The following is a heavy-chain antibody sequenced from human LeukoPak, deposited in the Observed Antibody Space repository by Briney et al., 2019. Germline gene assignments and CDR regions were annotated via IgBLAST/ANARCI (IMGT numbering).Heavy chain of an antibody. CDR1: GFTFSSYA. Sequence: GGSLRLSCAASGFTFSSYAMSWVRQAPGKGLEWVSAISGSGGSTYYADSVKGRFTISRDNSKNTLYLQMNSLRAEDTAVYYCAKDPQVEVPAAPSLDYWGQGAVVTVSS. D-gene: IGHD2-2*01. J-gene: IGHJ4*02. CDR3: AKDPQVEVPAAPSLDY. CDR2: ISGSGGST. V-gene: IGHV3-23*01.